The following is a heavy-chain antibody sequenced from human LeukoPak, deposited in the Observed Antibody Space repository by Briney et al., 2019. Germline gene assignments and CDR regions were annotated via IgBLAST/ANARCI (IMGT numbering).Heavy chain of an antibody. CDR3: ARGSVAVAGPFDY. J-gene: IGHJ4*02. CDR2: IIPIFGTA. Sequence: SVKVSCKASGGTFSSYAISWVRQAPGPGLEWMGRIIPIFGTANYAQKFQGRVTITTDESTSTAYMELSSLRSEDTAVYYCARGSVAVAGPFDYWGQGTLVTVSS. V-gene: IGHV1-69*05. D-gene: IGHD6-19*01. CDR1: GGTFSSYA.